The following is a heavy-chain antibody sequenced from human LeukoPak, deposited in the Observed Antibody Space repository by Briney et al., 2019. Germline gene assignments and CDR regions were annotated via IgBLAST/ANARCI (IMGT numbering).Heavy chain of an antibody. CDR2: IYSGGST. V-gene: IGHV3-53*01. J-gene: IGHJ3*02. CDR3: ARDRALVVPAATIVTPEDVFDI. CDR1: GFTFSSCY. D-gene: IGHD2-2*01. Sequence: GGSLRLSCAASGFTFSSCYMSWVRQAPGKGLEWVSVIYSGGSTYYADSVKGRFTISRDNSKNTLYLQMNSLRAEDTAVYYCARDRALVVPAATIVTPEDVFDIWGQGTMVTVSS.